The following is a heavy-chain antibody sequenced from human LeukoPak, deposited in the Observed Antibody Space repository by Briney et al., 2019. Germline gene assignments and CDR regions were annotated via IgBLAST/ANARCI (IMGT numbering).Heavy chain of an antibody. Sequence: ASVKVSRTASGSTFTSYDINWVRQATGPGLEWMGGMNPNSGNTGYAQKFQGRVTITRNTSISTAYMELSSLRSEDTAVYYCARVYTGHYIGGFDYWGQGTLVTVSS. J-gene: IGHJ4*02. D-gene: IGHD3-16*01. V-gene: IGHV1-8*03. CDR3: ARVYTGHYIGGFDY. CDR1: GSTFTSYD. CDR2: MNPNSGNT.